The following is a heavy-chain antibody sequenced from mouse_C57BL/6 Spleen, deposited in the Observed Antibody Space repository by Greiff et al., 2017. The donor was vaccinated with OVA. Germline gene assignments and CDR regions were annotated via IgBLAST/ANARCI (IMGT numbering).Heavy chain of an antibody. Sequence: QVQLQQPGAELVKPGASVKLSCKASGYTFTSYWMQWVKQRPGQGLEWIGEIDPSASYPNYNQKFKGKATLTVDTSSSTAYMQLSSLTSEDSAVYYCARGNLRAWFAYWGQGTLVTVSA. J-gene: IGHJ3*01. CDR3: ARGNLRAWFAY. CDR1: GYTFTSYW. D-gene: IGHD2-1*01. CDR2: IDPSASYP. V-gene: IGHV1-50*01.